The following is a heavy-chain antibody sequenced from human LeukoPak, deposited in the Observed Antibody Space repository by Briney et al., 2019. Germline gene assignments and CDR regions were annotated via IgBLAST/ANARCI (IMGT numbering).Heavy chain of an antibody. Sequence: ALGRLCCTASGCAFTSYGISWVRQAPGQGLEWRGWISAYNDNTKYVQKLQGRVTMTTDISTSTAYMELRSLGSDDTAVYYCARVDILTGFYTYFDYWGQGTLLTVSS. CDR1: GCAFTSYG. V-gene: IGHV1-18*04. D-gene: IGHD3-9*01. CDR3: ARVDILTGFYTYFDY. CDR2: ISAYNDNT. J-gene: IGHJ4*02.